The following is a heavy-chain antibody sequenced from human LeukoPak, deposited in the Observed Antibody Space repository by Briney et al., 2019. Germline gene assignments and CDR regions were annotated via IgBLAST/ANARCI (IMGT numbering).Heavy chain of an antibody. Sequence: KPGGSLRLSCAASGFTFSSYWMSWVRQAPGKGLEWVANIKQDGSEKYYVDSVKGRFTISRDNAKNPLYLQMNSLRAEDTAVYYCARARRSLTRYYYDSSGYYTDYWGQGTLVTVSS. CDR2: IKQDGSEK. D-gene: IGHD3-22*01. V-gene: IGHV3-7*01. CDR1: GFTFSSYW. CDR3: ARARRSLTRYYYDSSGYYTDY. J-gene: IGHJ4*02.